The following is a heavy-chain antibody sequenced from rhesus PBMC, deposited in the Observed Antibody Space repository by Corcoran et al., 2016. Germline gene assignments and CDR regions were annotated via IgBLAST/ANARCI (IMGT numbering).Heavy chain of an antibody. V-gene: IGHV4-169*01. J-gene: IGHJ5-1*01. CDR2: ISGSWSST. CDR3: ARVTTGTMWRFDV. Sequence: QLQLQESGPGLVKPSETLSVICAVSGGSISSSYWSWIRPAPGEGLEWIGYISGSWSSTNYTPSLKSRVTLSVDTSKNQFSLKLSSVTAADTAVYYCARVTTGTMWRFDVWGQGVLVTVSS. D-gene: IGHD1-1*01. CDR1: GGSISSSY.